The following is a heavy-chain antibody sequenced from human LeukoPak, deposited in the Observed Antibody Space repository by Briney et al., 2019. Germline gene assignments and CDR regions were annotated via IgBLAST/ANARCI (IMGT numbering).Heavy chain of an antibody. J-gene: IGHJ4*02. D-gene: IGHD3-10*01. CDR1: GDSISSPNYY. V-gene: IGHV4-61*02. CDR2: IYTSGST. CDR3: ARVSLVRGAPDYYFDY. Sequence: PSETLSLTCTVSGDSISSPNYYWSWIRQPAGKGLEWIGRIYTSGSTNYNPSLKSRVTMSVDTSKNQFSLKLSSVTAADTAVYYCARVSLVRGAPDYYFDYWGQGTLVTVSS.